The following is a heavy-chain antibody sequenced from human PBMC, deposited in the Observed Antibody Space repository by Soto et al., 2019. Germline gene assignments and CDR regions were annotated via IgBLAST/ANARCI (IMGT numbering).Heavy chain of an antibody. CDR1: GGSISSGGYS. V-gene: IGHV4-30-2*01. CDR3: AREGHYDSSGYDY. D-gene: IGHD3-22*01. CDR2: IYHSGST. J-gene: IGHJ4*02. Sequence: SETLSLTCAVSGGSISSGGYSWSWIRQPPGKGLEWIGYIYHSGSTYYNPSLKSRVTISVDRSKNQFSLKLSSVTAADAAVYYCAREGHYDSSGYDYWGQGTLVTVSS.